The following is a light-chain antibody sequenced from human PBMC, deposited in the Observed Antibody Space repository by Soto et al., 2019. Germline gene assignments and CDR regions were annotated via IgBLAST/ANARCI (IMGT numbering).Light chain of an antibody. CDR1: QSVSSN. V-gene: IGKV3-15*01. J-gene: IGKJ2*01. CDR3: QHYNNWPPYS. Sequence: EIVMTQSPATLSVSQGARATLSCRASQSVSSNLAWYQHKPGQAPRLLIYGASTRATGIPARFSGSGSGTEFTLTISSLQSEDFAIYYCQHYNNWPPYSFGQGTKVYIK. CDR2: GAS.